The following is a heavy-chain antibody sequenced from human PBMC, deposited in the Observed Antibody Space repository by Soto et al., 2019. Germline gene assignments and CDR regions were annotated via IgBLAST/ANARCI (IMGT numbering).Heavy chain of an antibody. J-gene: IGHJ5*02. CDR1: GYTFTSYG. CDR3: ARVRDIVVVVAATSNWFAP. D-gene: IGHD2-15*01. Sequence: QVQLVQSGAEVKKPGASVKVSCKASGYTFTSYGISWVRQAPGQGLEWMGWISAYNGNTNYAQKLQGRVTMTTDTSTSTAYMVLGSLRSDDTAVYYCARVRDIVVVVAATSNWFAPWGQGTLVTVSS. CDR2: ISAYNGNT. V-gene: IGHV1-18*01.